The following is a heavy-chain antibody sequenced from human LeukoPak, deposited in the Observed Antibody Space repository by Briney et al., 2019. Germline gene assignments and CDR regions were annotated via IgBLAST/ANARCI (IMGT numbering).Heavy chain of an antibody. CDR3: VRIFGVLRRDYYFDY. J-gene: IGHJ4*02. Sequence: SETLSLTCTVSGDSISDPSHCWVWIRQSPGTGLEWIGSLYNGVSGTYYNPSLKSQITISPDTSKNQFSLSLSSVTDADTAIYYCVRIFGVLRRDYYFDYWGQGSLVTVSS. CDR2: LYNGVSGT. CDR1: GDSISDPSHC. D-gene: IGHD3-3*01. V-gene: IGHV4-39*07.